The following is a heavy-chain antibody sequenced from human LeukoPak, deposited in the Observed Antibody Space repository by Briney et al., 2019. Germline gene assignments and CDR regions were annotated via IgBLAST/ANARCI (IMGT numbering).Heavy chain of an antibody. J-gene: IGHJ4*01. V-gene: IGHV2-5*04. CDR2: VNWKDDK. CDR1: GFSLSSIGVG. Sequence: SGPTLVKPTQTLMLTCTFSGFSLSSIGVGVGWLRQPPGKAPEWLALVNWKDDKRYNPSLRTRLSITKDTSKNQVVLTMTNMDPEDTGTCYCVHIPSGSQPVWFDYWGQGTLVRVSS. D-gene: IGHD5-12*01. CDR3: VHIPSGSQPVWFDY.